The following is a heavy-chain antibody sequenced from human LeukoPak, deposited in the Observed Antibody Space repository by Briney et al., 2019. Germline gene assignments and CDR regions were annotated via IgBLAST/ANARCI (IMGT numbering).Heavy chain of an antibody. Sequence: PSETLSLTCTVSGGSISSYYWSWIRQPAGKGLEWIGRIYTSGSTNYNPSLKSRVTMSVDTSKNQFSLKLSSVTAADTAVYYCARGVVVIANYYYYYMDVWGKGTTVTVSS. D-gene: IGHD2-21*01. CDR3: ARGVVVIANYYYYYMDV. J-gene: IGHJ6*03. CDR2: IYTSGST. CDR1: GGSISSYY. V-gene: IGHV4-4*07.